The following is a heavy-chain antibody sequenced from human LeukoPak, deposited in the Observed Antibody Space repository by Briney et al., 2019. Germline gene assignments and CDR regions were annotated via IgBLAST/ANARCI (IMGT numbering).Heavy chain of an antibody. D-gene: IGHD3-10*01. J-gene: IGHJ4*02. CDR1: GGSISSYY. CDR3: AREIWFGASLDY. Sequence: PSETLSLTCTVSGGSISSYYWSWIRQPAEKGLEWIGRIYSSGSTNYNPSLKSRVTMSVDTSKNQFSLKLSSVTAADTAVYYCAREIWFGASLDYWGQGTLVTVSS. CDR2: IYSSGST. V-gene: IGHV4-4*07.